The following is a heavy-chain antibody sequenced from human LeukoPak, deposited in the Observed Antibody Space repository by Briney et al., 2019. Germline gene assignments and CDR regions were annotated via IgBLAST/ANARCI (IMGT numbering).Heavy chain of an antibody. CDR1: GFTFSSYS. D-gene: IGHD4-17*01. J-gene: IGHJ5*02. Sequence: KPGGSLRLSCAASGFTFSSYSMNWVRQAPGKGLEWVSSISSSSSYIYYADSVKGRFTISRDNAKNSLYLQMNSLRAEDTAVYYCAKDDYGDYAGGYNWFDPWGQGTLVTVSS. V-gene: IGHV3-21*01. CDR2: ISSSSSYI. CDR3: AKDDYGDYAGGYNWFDP.